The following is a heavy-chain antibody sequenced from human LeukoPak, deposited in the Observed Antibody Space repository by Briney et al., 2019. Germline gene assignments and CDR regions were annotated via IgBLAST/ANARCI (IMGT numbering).Heavy chain of an antibody. CDR2: ISYDGVNK. CDR3: ARDYYDTSGSYPWNY. J-gene: IGHJ4*02. CDR1: EFSVGSNY. D-gene: IGHD3-22*01. V-gene: IGHV3-30*03. Sequence: GGSLRLSCAASEFSVGSNYMTWVRQAPGKGLEWVAVISYDGVNKYYADSVKGRFTISRDNSKNTLYLQMNSLRDEDTAVYYCARDYYDTSGSYPWNYWGQGTLVTVSS.